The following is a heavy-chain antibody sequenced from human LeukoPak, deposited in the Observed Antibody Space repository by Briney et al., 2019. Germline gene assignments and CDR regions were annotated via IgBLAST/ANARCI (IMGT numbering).Heavy chain of an antibody. CDR3: AREPGSGCPDY. V-gene: IGHV3-7*01. J-gene: IGHJ4*02. D-gene: IGHD6-19*01. CDR2: IKQDGNEK. CDR1: GFTFGDYA. Sequence: GGSLRLSCTASGFTFGDYAMTWVRQAPGKGLEWVANIKQDGNEKYYVDSVKGRFTISRDNAKNSLYLQMNSLRAEDTAVYYCAREPGSGCPDYWGQGTLVTVSS.